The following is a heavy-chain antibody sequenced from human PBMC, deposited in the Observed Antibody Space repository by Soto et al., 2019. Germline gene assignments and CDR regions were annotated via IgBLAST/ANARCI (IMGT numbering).Heavy chain of an antibody. CDR2: INKDGSGK. V-gene: IGHV3-7*01. D-gene: IGHD2-2*01. CDR3: ARVANGVVVPAATYYFDY. CDR1: GFTFSSHW. J-gene: IGHJ4*02. Sequence: PGGSRRLSCAASGFTFSSHWMTWVRQAPGKGLEWVANINKDGSGKYYVDSVKGRFTVSRDNAKNTLYLQMNSLRAEDTAVYYCARVANGVVVPAATYYFDYWGQGTLVTSPQ.